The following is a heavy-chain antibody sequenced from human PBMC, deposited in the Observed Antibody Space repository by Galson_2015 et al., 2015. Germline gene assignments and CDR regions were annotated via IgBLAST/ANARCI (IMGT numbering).Heavy chain of an antibody. CDR1: GFTFSSAA. V-gene: IGHV3-23*01. J-gene: IGHJ4*02. Sequence: SLRLSCAASGFTFSSAAMTWVRQVPGKGLEWVSVVSASGTNTYYADSVKGRFTISRDNAKNTLYLQMNSLRAEDTAVYYRAKDLQMSRWGQGTLVTVSS. CDR3: AKDLQMSR. CDR2: VSASGTNT. D-gene: IGHD5-24*01.